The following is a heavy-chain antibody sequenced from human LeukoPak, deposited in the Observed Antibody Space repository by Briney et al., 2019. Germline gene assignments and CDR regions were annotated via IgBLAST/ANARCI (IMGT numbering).Heavy chain of an antibody. CDR2: ISGSGGST. V-gene: IGHV3-23*01. CDR1: GFTFISYA. J-gene: IGHJ5*02. D-gene: IGHD2-2*01. CDR3: AKDGVVVVPAALTHNWFDP. Sequence: PGGSLRLSCAASGFTFISYAMSWVRQAPGKGLEWVSAISGSGGSTYYADSVKGRFTISRDNSKNTLYLQMNSLRAEDTGVYYCAKDGVVVVPAALTHNWFDPWGQGTLVTVSS.